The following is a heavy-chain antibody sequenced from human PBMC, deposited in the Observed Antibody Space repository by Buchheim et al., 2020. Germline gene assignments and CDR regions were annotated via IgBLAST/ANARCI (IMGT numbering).Heavy chain of an antibody. D-gene: IGHD3-22*01. CDR3: ARLLQDYYDSSGYYWYNWFDP. CDR2: IYTSGST. V-gene: IGHV4-4*08. J-gene: IGHJ5*02. CDR1: GGSISSYY. Sequence: QVQLQESGPGLVKPSETLSLTCTVSGGSISSYYWSWIRQPPGKGLEWIGRIYTSGSTNYNPSLKSRVTISVDTSKNQFSLKLSSVTAADTAVYYCARLLQDYYDSSGYYWYNWFDPWGQGTL.